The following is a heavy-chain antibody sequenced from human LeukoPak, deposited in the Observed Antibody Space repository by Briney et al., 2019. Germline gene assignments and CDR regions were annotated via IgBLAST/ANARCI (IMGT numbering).Heavy chain of an antibody. V-gene: IGHV3-43D*03. CDR2: ISWDGGST. CDR3: AKVSSGSGWYYFDY. Sequence: GGSLRLSCAASGFTFDDYAMHWVRQAPGKGLEWVSLISWDGGSTYYADSVKGRFTISRDNSKNSLYLQMNSLRAEDTALYYCAKVSSGSGWYYFDYWGQGTLVTVSS. D-gene: IGHD6-19*01. CDR1: GFTFDDYA. J-gene: IGHJ4*02.